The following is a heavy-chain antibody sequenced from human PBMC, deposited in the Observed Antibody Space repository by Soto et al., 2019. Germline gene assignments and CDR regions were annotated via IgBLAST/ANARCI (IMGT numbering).Heavy chain of an antibody. CDR2: IHYGGGT. CDR3: VGDRYGGVAATYYDY. V-gene: IGHV4-59*01. Sequence: WETLALTCTFSVFSMVSYYCTLILQPPGKGLEWTGFIHYGGGTVYNPALRSRVTVAVETSKKQFSLNLSSVTAADTAVYYCVGDRYGGVAATYYDYRGKAHLLTVSS. D-gene: IGHD1-26*01. CDR1: VFSMVSYY. J-gene: IGHJ4*02.